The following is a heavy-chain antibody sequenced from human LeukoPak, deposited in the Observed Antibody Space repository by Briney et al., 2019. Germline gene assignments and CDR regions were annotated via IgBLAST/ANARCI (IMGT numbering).Heavy chain of an antibody. J-gene: IGHJ6*02. CDR1: GFTVSSNY. V-gene: IGHV3-66*01. CDR2: IYSGGST. Sequence: GGSLRLSCAASGFTVSSNYMSWVRQAPGKGLEWVSVIYSGGSTYYADSVKGRFTISRDNSKNTLYLQMNSLRAEDTAVYYCVRVHWGHYYYYGMDVWGQGTTVTVSS. D-gene: IGHD3-16*01. CDR3: VRVHWGHYYYYGMDV.